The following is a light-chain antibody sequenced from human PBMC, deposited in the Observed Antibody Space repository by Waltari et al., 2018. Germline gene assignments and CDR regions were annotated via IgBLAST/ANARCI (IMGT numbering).Light chain of an antibody. Sequence: DVVMTQYLLSLTVTLGKPAFIPCRPSDSLIHSDGHTYMKWFQQRPGQSPSRLIYKVSNRDSVVPDRFSGSRSDTDFTLKISRVEAEDVGVYYCMQGTHWPRTFGQGTKLEIK. CDR1: DSLIHSDGHTY. J-gene: IGKJ1*01. CDR3: MQGTHWPRT. V-gene: IGKV2-30*02. CDR2: KVS.